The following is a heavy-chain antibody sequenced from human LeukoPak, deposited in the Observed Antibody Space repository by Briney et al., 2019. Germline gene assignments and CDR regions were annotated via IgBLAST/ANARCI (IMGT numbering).Heavy chain of an antibody. D-gene: IGHD3-22*01. CDR2: IYYSGST. V-gene: IGHV4-31*03. CDR1: GGSISSGGYY. Sequence: SETLSLTCTVSGGSISSGGYYWSWIRQHPGKGLEWIGYIYYSGSTYYNPSLKSRVTISVDTSKNQFSLKLSSVTAADTAVYYCAREGYYDSRGYADYWGQGTLVTVSS. J-gene: IGHJ4*02. CDR3: AREGYYDSRGYADY.